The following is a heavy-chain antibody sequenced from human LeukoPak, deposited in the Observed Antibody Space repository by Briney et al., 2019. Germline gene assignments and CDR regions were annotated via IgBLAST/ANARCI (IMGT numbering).Heavy chain of an antibody. Sequence: GGSLRLSCGASGFTFSTYWMGWVRQTPEKGLEWVADIKKDGSAKYYVDSVKGRFTISRDNSKNTLYLQMNSLRAEDTAVYYCARGPSGYHNTGGQGTLVTVSS. V-gene: IGHV3-7*01. D-gene: IGHD5-12*01. CDR3: ARGPSGYHNT. CDR2: IKKDGSAK. CDR1: GFTFSTYW. J-gene: IGHJ4*02.